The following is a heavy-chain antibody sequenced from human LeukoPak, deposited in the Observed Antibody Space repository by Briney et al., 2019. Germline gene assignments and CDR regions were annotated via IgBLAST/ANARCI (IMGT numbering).Heavy chain of an antibody. CDR1: GFTFSSYS. J-gene: IGHJ4*02. V-gene: IGHV3-23*01. Sequence: QPGGSLRLSCAASGFTFSSYSMNWVRQAPGKGLEWVSAIGGSGGSTYYADSVKGRFSISRDDSKNTLFLQMNSLRAEDTAVYYCAKFTRTLVRGALVYWGQGTLVTVSS. CDR3: AKFTRTLVRGALVY. CDR2: IGGSGGST. D-gene: IGHD3-10*01.